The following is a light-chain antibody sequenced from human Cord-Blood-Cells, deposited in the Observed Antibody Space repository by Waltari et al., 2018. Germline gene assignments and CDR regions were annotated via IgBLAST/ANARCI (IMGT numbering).Light chain of an antibody. Sequence: DIQMNQSPSSLSASVGDRVTITCQASQDISNYLNWYQQKTGKAPKLLIYDASNLETGVPSRFSGSGSGTDFTFTISSLQPEDIATYYCQQYDNLPLTFGGGTKVEIK. V-gene: IGKV1-33*01. J-gene: IGKJ4*01. CDR2: DAS. CDR1: QDISNY. CDR3: QQYDNLPLT.